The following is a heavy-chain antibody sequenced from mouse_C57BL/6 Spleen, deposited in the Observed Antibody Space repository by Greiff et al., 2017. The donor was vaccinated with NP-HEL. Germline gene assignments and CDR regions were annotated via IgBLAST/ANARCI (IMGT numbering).Heavy chain of an antibody. CDR2: INPYNGGT. Sequence: VQLQQSGPVLVKPGASVKMSCKASGYTFTDYYMNWVKQSHGKSLEWIGVINPYNGGTSYNQKFKGKATLTVDKSSSTAYMELNSLTSEDSAVYYCARSYYGYDWFAYWGQGTLVTVSA. CDR3: ARSYYGYDWFAY. J-gene: IGHJ3*01. D-gene: IGHD2-9*01. CDR1: GYTFTDYY. V-gene: IGHV1-19*01.